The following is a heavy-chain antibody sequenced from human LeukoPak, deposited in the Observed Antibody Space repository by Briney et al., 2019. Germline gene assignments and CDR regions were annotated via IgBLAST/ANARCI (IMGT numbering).Heavy chain of an antibody. D-gene: IGHD5-24*01. CDR3: ARVVWPGGYNRFYC. Sequence: PGRALRLSRAASGFTFSRYAMHWVRQAPGKGLEWVAVISFDGGNTYYADSVKGRFTISRDNSKNTLYLQLNSLRVEDTAVYYCARVVWPGGYNRFYCWGQGTLVTVSS. J-gene: IGHJ4*02. CDR2: ISFDGGNT. V-gene: IGHV3-30*04. CDR1: GFTFSRYA.